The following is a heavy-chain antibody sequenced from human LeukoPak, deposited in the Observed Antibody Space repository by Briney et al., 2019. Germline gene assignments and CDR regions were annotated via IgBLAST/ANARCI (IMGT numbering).Heavy chain of an antibody. J-gene: IGHJ6*02. CDR1: GGSISSSGYY. CDR3: ASPFLGYCSGGSCPKTYYYYGMDV. Sequence: SETLSLTCTVSGGSISSSGYYWGWIRQPPGKGLEWIGSIYYSGSTYYNPSLKSRVTISVDTSKNQFSLKLSSVTAADTAVYYCASPFLGYCSGGSCPKTYYYYGMDVWGQGTTVTVSS. D-gene: IGHD2-15*01. V-gene: IGHV4-39*01. CDR2: IYYSGST.